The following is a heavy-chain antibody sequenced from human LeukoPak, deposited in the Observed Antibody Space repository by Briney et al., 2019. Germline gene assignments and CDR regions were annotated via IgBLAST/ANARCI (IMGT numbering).Heavy chain of an antibody. Sequence: GGSLRLSCAASGFTFSSYAMSWVRQAPGKGLEWVSAISGSGGSTYYADSVRGRFTISRDNSKNTLYLQMNSLRAEDTAVYYCAKAADVLRYFDWLFNYFDYWGQGTLVTVSS. J-gene: IGHJ4*02. CDR2: ISGSGGST. CDR3: AKAADVLRYFDWLFNYFDY. CDR1: GFTFSSYA. D-gene: IGHD3-9*01. V-gene: IGHV3-23*01.